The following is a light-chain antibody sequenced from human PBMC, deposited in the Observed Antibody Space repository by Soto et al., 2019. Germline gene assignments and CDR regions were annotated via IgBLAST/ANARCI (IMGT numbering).Light chain of an antibody. CDR2: EVS. CDR1: SSDVGSYNL. CDR3: CSYAGRSPLV. Sequence: QSVLAQPASVSGSPGQSITISCTGTSSDVGSYNLVSWYQQHPGKAPKLMIYEVSKRPSGVSNRFSGSKSGNTASLTISGLQAEDEADYYCCSYAGRSPLVFGTGTKVTVL. J-gene: IGLJ1*01. V-gene: IGLV2-23*02.